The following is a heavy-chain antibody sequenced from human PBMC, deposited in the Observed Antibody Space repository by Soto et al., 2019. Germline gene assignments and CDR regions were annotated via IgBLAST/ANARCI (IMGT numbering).Heavy chain of an antibody. D-gene: IGHD3-10*01. V-gene: IGHV1-8*01. CDR2: MNPNSGNT. CDR3: ARGGTESYYHYHLAF. Sequence: ASVKVSCKASGYTFTSYDINWVRQATGQGLEWMGWMNPNSGNTGYAQKFQGRVTMTRNTSISTAYMELSSLRSEDTAVYYCARGGTESYYHYHLAFWGKGTTVPVSS. J-gene: IGHJ6*03. CDR1: GYTFTSYD.